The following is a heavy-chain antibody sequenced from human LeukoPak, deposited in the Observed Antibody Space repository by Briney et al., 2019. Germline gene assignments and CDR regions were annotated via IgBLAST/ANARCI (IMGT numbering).Heavy chain of an antibody. V-gene: IGHV4-31*03. D-gene: IGHD1-20*01. CDR3: ARESNWPNWYFDL. CDR2: IYYSGST. Sequence: PSETLSLTCTVSGGSISSGGYYWSWIRQHPGKGLEWVGYIYYSGSTYYNPSLKSRVTISVDTSKNQFSLKLSSVTAADTAVYYCARESNWPNWYFDLWGRGTLVTVSS. J-gene: IGHJ2*01. CDR1: GGSISSGGYY.